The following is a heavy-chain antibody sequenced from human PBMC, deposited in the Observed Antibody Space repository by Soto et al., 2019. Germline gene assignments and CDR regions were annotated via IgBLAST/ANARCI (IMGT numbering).Heavy chain of an antibody. D-gene: IGHD6-19*01. V-gene: IGHV4-31*03. CDR1: GGSISSGGYY. CDR2: IYYSGST. J-gene: IGHJ4*02. CDR3: ARGTIAVAGGDY. Sequence: SETLSLTCTVSGGSISSGGYYWSWIRQHPGKGLEWIGYIYYSGSTYYNPSLKSRVTISVDTSKNQFSLKLSSVTAADTAVYYCARGTIAVAGGDYWGQGTLVTVSS.